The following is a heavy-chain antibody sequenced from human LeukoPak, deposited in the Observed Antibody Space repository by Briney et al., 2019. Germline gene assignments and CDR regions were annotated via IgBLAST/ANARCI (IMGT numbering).Heavy chain of an antibody. CDR2: ISWDGGST. V-gene: IGHV3-43*01. J-gene: IGHJ4*02. CDR1: GFTFDDYT. CDR3: AKDGTLWLRGGYYFDY. Sequence: PGGSLRLSCAASGFTFDDYTMHWVRQAPGKGLEWVSLISWDGGSTYYADSVKGRFTISRDNSKNSLYLQMNSLRTEDTALYYCAKDGTLWLRGGYYFDYWGQGTLVTVSS. D-gene: IGHD3-10*01.